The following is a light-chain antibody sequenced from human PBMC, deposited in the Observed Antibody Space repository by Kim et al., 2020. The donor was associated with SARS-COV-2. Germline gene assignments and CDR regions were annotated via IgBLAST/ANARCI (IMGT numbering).Light chain of an antibody. Sequence: EVVLTQSPGTLSLSPGAIATLSCRASQSVSSTSLAWYQHKPGLSPSLLIYGASSRATGIPDRFSGSGSGTDFTLTIRRLEPEDFAVYYCQQYDTSHRTFGQGTKVEVK. CDR1: QSVSSTS. CDR2: GAS. V-gene: IGKV3-20*01. CDR3: QQYDTSHRT. J-gene: IGKJ1*01.